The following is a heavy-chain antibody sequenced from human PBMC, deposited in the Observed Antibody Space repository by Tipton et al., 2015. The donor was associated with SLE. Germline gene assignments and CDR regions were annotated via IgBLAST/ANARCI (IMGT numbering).Heavy chain of an antibody. CDR3: ARDGSRSSGPDFDF. V-gene: IGHV3-11*06. D-gene: IGHD6-19*01. CDR1: GFIFSDYY. Sequence: SLRLSCAASGFIFSDYYMSWIRQAPGKGLEWISYMSSSGSYAVYADSVKGRFTISKDNSKNTLYLQMNSLRNEDTAVYYCARDGSRSSGPDFDFWGQGTRVTVSS. CDR2: MSSSGSYA. J-gene: IGHJ4*02.